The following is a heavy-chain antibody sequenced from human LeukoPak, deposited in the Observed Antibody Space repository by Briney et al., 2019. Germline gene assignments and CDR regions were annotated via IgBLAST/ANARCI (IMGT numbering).Heavy chain of an antibody. J-gene: IGHJ5*02. CDR2: MNPNSGNT. CDR3: AREPYCSSTSCWYNWFDP. Sequence: ASVKVSCKASGYTFTSYDINWVRQATGQGLEWMGWMNPNSGNTGYAQKFQGRVTITRNTSISTAYMELSSLRSEDTAVYYCAREPYCSSTSCWYNWFDPWGQGTLVTVSS. D-gene: IGHD2-2*01. CDR1: GYTFTSYD. V-gene: IGHV1-8*03.